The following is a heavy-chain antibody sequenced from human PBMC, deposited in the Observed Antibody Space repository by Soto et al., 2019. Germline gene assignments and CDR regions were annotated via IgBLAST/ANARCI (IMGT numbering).Heavy chain of an antibody. V-gene: IGHV3-23*01. CDR2: ITGSGGNT. Sequence: HPGGSLRLSCAASGFTFSSHAMSWVRQAPGKGLEWVSAITGSGGNTYYADSVQGRFTISRDNSKNTLSLQMNSLRAEDTAVYYCARSSLVWFVIAGGVYFDYWGQGTLVTVSS. CDR1: GFTFSSHA. J-gene: IGHJ4*02. D-gene: IGHD3-10*01. CDR3: ARSSLVWFVIAGGVYFDY.